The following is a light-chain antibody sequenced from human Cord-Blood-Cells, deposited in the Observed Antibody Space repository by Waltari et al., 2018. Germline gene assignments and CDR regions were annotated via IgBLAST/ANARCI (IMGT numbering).Light chain of an antibody. J-gene: IGKJ2*01. CDR3: QQYNNWPPKYT. CDR1: QSVSSN. Sequence: EIVMTQSPATLSVSPGERATLSCRASQSVSSNLAWYHQKPSQAPRLLIYGASTRATDIPARFSGSGSGTEFTLTISSLQSEDFAVYYCQQYNNWPPKYTFGQGTKLEIK. V-gene: IGKV3-15*01. CDR2: GAS.